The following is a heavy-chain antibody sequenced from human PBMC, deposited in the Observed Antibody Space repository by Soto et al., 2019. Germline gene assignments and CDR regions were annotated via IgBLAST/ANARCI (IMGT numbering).Heavy chain of an antibody. CDR2: ISAYNGNT. J-gene: IGHJ4*02. CDR3: AREGPAYYDFWSGYSRAYYFDY. D-gene: IGHD3-3*01. Sequence: QVQLVQSGAEVKKPGASVKVSCKASGYTFTSYGISWVRQAPGQGLEWMGWISAYNGNTNYAQKLQGRVTMTTDTTTSTAHRELRSLSSDDTAVYYCAREGPAYYDFWSGYSRAYYFDYWGQVTLVTVSS. CDR1: GYTFTSYG. V-gene: IGHV1-18*01.